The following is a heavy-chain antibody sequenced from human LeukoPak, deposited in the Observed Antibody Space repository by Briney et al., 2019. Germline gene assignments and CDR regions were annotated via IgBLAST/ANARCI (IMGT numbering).Heavy chain of an antibody. J-gene: IGHJ6*03. Sequence: ASVKVSCKVSGYTLTEFSMHWVRQAPGKGCEWMGGFDPEDGETIYAQKFQGRVTMTEDTSTDTVYMELSSRRSEDKAVYYCATTAIFRHMDVWGKGTTVTVS. CDR1: GYTLTEFS. CDR3: ATTAIFRHMDV. D-gene: IGHD3-9*01. CDR2: FDPEDGET. V-gene: IGHV1-24*01.